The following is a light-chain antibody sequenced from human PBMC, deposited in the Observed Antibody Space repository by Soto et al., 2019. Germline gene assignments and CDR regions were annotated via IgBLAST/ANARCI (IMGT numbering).Light chain of an antibody. V-gene: IGLV2-23*02. J-gene: IGLJ3*02. CDR1: SSDIGRYNL. CDR3: SLYASTNAFV. CDR2: EAT. Sequence: QSALTQPASVSGSPGQSITISCTGTSSDIGRYNLVSWYQQHPGKPPKLMIYEATKRPSGVSNRFSGSKSGNTASLTISGLKAEDEADYYCSLYASTNAFVFGGGTKLTVL.